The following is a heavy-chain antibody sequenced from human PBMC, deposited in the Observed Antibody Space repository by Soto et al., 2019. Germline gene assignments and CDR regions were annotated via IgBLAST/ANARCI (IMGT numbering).Heavy chain of an antibody. J-gene: IGHJ5*02. CDR3: ARGDRYSGSFSDYFDP. Sequence: TLSLTCIVSGASISTGGYSWSWIRQPPGKGPEWIGYIYESGRTYYKPSLKSRASISMDKSRNQFSVRLTSVTAADTAVFFCARGDRYSGSFSDYFDPWGQGTLVTVSS. CDR1: GASISTGGYS. V-gene: IGHV4-30-2*01. CDR2: IYESGRT. D-gene: IGHD1-26*01.